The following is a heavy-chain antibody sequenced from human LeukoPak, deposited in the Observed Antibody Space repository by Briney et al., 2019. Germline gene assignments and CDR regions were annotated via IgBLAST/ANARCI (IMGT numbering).Heavy chain of an antibody. D-gene: IGHD1-26*01. J-gene: IGHJ4*02. CDR2: ISVSGNT. V-gene: IGHV3-23*01. CDR1: GFTLSSYA. Sequence: PGGSLRLSCAASGFTLSSYAMSWVRQGPGKGLEWVSAISVSGNTYHADSVKGRFTISRDSYKNTLYLQMNSLRAEDAAVYYCATPRGSGSYLAFDYWGQGTLVTVSS. CDR3: ATPRGSGSYLAFDY.